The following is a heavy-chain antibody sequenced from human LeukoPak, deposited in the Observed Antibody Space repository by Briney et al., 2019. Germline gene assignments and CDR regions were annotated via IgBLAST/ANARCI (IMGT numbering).Heavy chain of an antibody. V-gene: IGHV1-18*01. CDR1: GYTFTSYG. Sequence: GASVKVSCKASGYTFTSYGISWVRQAPGQGLEWMGWISAYNGNTNYAQKLQGRVTMTTDTSTSTAYMELRSLRSNDTAVYYCARDSRGIAVAGPNYGMDVWGQGTTVTVSS. J-gene: IGHJ6*02. CDR3: ARDSRGIAVAGPNYGMDV. CDR2: ISAYNGNT. D-gene: IGHD6-19*01.